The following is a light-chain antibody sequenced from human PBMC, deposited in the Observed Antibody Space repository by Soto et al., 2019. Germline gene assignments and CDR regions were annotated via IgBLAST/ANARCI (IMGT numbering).Light chain of an antibody. J-gene: IGKJ2*01. V-gene: IGKV3-15*01. CDR1: QRVDTN. Sequence: EIMMTQSPVTLSVSPGERVTLSCRASQRVDTNLAWYQQKPGQAPRLLIYGASTRATGVPARFSGSGSGTEFTLTISSLQSEDFGVYYCQQYNGWPPYTFGQGTNLDIK. CDR3: QQYNGWPPYT. CDR2: GAS.